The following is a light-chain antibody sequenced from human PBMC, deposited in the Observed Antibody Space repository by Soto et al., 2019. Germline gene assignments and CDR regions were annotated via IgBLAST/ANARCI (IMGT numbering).Light chain of an antibody. CDR2: DVS. J-gene: IGLJ1*01. CDR1: SSDVGGYNY. CDR3: SSYTTSSANV. Sequence: QSALTQPASVSGSPGQSITISCTGTSSDVGGYNYVSWYQQYPGKAPKLMIYDVSNRPSGVSNRFSGSKSGNTASLTISGLQPEDEADYYCSSYTTSSANVFGTGTKLTVL. V-gene: IGLV2-14*01.